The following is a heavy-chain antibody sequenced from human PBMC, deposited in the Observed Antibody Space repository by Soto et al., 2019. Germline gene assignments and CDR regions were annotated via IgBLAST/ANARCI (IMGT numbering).Heavy chain of an antibody. D-gene: IGHD6-13*01. CDR2: IIPIFGTA. Sequence: EASVKVSCKASGGTFSSYAISWVRQAPGQGLEWMGGIIPIFGTANYAQKFQGRVTITADESTSTAYMELSSLRSEDTAVYYCARWGITAGTTLRPYYGMDVWGQGTTVTVSS. V-gene: IGHV1-69*13. CDR3: ARWGITAGTTLRPYYGMDV. J-gene: IGHJ6*02. CDR1: GGTFSSYA.